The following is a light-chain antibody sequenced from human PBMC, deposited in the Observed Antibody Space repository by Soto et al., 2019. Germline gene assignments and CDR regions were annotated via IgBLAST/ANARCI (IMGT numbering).Light chain of an antibody. J-gene: IGLJ3*02. CDR1: SSNIGAGYD. CDR3: QSSDSSLIGSTL. V-gene: IGLV1-40*01. Sequence: QSVLTQPPSVSGAPGQRVAISCTGSSSNIGAGYDVHWYQQLPGTAPKLLIYGNTNRPSGVPDRFSGSKSGPSASLASTGLQAEDEADYYYQSSDSSLIGSTLFGGGTKVTVL. CDR2: GNT.